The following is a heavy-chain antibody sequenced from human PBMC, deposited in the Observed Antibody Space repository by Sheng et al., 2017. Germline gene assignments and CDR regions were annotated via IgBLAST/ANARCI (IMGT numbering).Heavy chain of an antibody. CDR3: AKDGGSSSATFDY. CDR1: GFTFDDYT. V-gene: IGHV3-43*01. D-gene: IGHD6-6*01. J-gene: IGHJ4*02. Sequence: EVQLVESGGVVVQPGGSLRLSCAASGFTFDDYTMHWVRQAPGKGLEWVSLISWDGSSTYYADSVKGRFTISRDNSKNSLYLQMNSLRTEDTALYYCAKDGGSSSATFDYWGQGTLVTVSS. CDR2: ISWDGSST.